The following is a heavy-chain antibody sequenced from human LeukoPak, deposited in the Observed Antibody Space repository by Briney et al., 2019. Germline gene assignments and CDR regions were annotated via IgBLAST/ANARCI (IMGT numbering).Heavy chain of an antibody. CDR1: GFTFSSYG. Sequence: GGSLRLSCEASGFTFSSYGMHWVRQAPRKGLEWVAFIRYDGTNKHYADSVKGRFTISRDNSKNTSYLQMNSLRAEDTAVYYCAKDLPGYYDSSGSAVYWGQGTLVTVSS. CDR3: AKDLPGYYDSSGSAVY. CDR2: IRYDGTNK. V-gene: IGHV3-30*02. J-gene: IGHJ4*02. D-gene: IGHD3-22*01.